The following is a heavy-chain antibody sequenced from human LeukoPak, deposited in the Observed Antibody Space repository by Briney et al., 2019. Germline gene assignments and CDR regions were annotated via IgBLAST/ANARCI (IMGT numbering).Heavy chain of an antibody. CDR3: ARVVYYGSGDYHFDY. CDR2: IYYSGST. V-gene: IGHV4-34*01. CDR1: GGSFSGYY. Sequence: SETLSLTCAVYGGSFSGYYWSWIRQPPGKGLEWIGNIYYSGSTYYNPSLKSRVTISVDTSKNQFSLKLSSVTAADTAVYYCARVVYYGSGDYHFDYWGQGTLVTVSS. D-gene: IGHD3-10*01. J-gene: IGHJ4*02.